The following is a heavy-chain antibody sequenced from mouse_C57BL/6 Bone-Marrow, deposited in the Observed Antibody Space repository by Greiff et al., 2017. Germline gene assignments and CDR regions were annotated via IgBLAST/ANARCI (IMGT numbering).Heavy chain of an antibody. V-gene: IGHV1-62-2*01. Sequence: VKVVESGAELVKPGASVKLSCKASGYTFTEYTIHWVKQRSGQGLEWIGWFYPGSGSIKYNEKFKDKATLTADKSSSTVYMELSRLTSEDSAVYFCARHEGHGDYLAWFAYWGQGTLVTVSA. D-gene: IGHD2-13*01. J-gene: IGHJ3*01. CDR2: FYPGSGSI. CDR1: GYTFTEYT. CDR3: ARHEGHGDYLAWFAY.